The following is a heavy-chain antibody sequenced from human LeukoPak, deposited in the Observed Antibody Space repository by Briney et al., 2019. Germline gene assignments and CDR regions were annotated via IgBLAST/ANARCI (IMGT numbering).Heavy chain of an antibody. CDR2: IFPSGGEI. D-gene: IGHD2-8*02. CDR3: ATYRQVLLPFES. CDR1: GFTFSDYY. V-gene: IGHV3-11*01. Sequence: PGGSLRLSRAASGFTFSDYYMSWIRQAPGKGLEWVSSIFPSGGEIHYADSVRGRFTISRDNSKSTLSLQMNSLRAEDTAIYYCATYRQVLLPFESWGQGTLVTVSS. J-gene: IGHJ4*02.